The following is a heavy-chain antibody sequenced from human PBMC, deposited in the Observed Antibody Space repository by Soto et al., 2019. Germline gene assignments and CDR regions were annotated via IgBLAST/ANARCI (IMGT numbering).Heavy chain of an antibody. J-gene: IGHJ4*02. CDR3: TTVGAADY. D-gene: IGHD1-26*01. V-gene: IGHV3-15*07. CDR2: IKSSDDGGAA. CDR1: GFSFSSAL. Sequence: VGFRRLSGHASGFSFSSALMSWIRQAPGQGREWVGRIKSSDDGGAADYSSAVRGRFILSRGDSTKTVLRQMNSMRTEDTAVYFCTTVGAADYWGQGT.